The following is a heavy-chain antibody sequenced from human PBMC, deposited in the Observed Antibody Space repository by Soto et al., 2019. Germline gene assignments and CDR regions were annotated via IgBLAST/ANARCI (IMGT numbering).Heavy chain of an antibody. D-gene: IGHD5-18*01. V-gene: IGHV3-30-3*01. CDR3: ASPPTAAMGYYYYYYGMDV. J-gene: IGHJ6*02. CDR2: ISYDGSNK. Sequence: VQLVESGGGVVQPGRSLRLSCAASGFTFSSYAMHWVRQAPGKGLEWVAVISYDGSNKYYADSVKGRFTISRDNSKNTLYLQMNSLRAEDTAVYYCASPPTAAMGYYYYYYGMDVWGQGTTVTVSS. CDR1: GFTFSSYA.